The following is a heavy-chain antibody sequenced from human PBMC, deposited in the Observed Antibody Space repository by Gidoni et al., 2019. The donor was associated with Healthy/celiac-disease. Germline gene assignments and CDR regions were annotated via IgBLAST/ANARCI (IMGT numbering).Heavy chain of an antibody. J-gene: IGHJ6*02. CDR1: GYTFTSYG. CDR3: AREEGSGWSLSGYPYYYYGMDV. D-gene: IGHD6-19*01. CDR2: ISAYNGNT. V-gene: IGHV1-18*01. Sequence: QVQLVQSGAEVKKPGASVKVSCKASGYTFTSYGIRWVRQAPGQGLEWMGWISAYNGNTNYAQKLQGRVTMTTDTSTSTAYMELRSLRSDDTAVYYCAREEGSGWSLSGYPYYYYGMDVWGQGTTVTVSS.